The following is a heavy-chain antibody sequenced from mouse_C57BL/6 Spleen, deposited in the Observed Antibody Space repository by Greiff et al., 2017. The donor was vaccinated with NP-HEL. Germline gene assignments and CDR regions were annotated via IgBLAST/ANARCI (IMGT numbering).Heavy chain of an antibody. CDR1: GYTFTSYW. D-gene: IGHD2-4*01. CDR3: ARSDYDGLDMDC. Sequence: VQLQESGAELVKPGASVKLSCKASGYTFTSYWMHWVKQRPGQGLEWIGMIHPNSGSTNYNEKFKSKATLTVDKSSSTAYMQLSSLTSEDSAVYYCARSDYDGLDMDCWGQGTSVTVSS. J-gene: IGHJ4*01. CDR2: IHPNSGST. V-gene: IGHV1-64*01.